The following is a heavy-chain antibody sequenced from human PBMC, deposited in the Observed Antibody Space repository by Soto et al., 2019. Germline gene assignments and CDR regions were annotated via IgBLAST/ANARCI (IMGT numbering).Heavy chain of an antibody. CDR2: IIPIFGTA. V-gene: IGHV1-69*13. D-gene: IGHD6-13*01. Sequence: SVKVSCKASGGTFSSYAISWVRQAPGQGLEWMGGIIPIFGTANYAQKFQGRVTITADESTSTAYMELSSLRSEDTAVYYCARGLIAAAGTYKPYYYFYRMDVWGQGTTVTVSS. J-gene: IGHJ6*02. CDR3: ARGLIAAAGTYKPYYYFYRMDV. CDR1: GGTFSSYA.